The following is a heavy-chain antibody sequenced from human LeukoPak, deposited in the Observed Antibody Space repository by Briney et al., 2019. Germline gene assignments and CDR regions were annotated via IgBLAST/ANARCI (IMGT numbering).Heavy chain of an antibody. CDR3: ARETSGYSYGLYYYYMDV. J-gene: IGHJ6*03. Sequence: PGGSLRLSCAASGFTFSSYEMNWVRQAPGKGLEWVSYISSSGSTIYYADSVKGRFTISRDNAKNSLYLQMNSLRAEDTAVYYCARETSGYSYGLYYYYMDVWGKGTTVTISS. V-gene: IGHV3-48*03. CDR2: ISSSGSTI. CDR1: GFTFSSYE. D-gene: IGHD5-18*01.